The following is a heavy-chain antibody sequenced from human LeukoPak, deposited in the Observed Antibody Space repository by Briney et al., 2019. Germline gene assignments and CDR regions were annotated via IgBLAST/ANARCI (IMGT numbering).Heavy chain of an antibody. D-gene: IGHD2-2*01. CDR1: GSTFSTYD. CDR2: ISSSAHHI. V-gene: IGHV3-21*01. J-gene: IGHJ4*02. Sequence: GGSLRLSCAASGSTFSTYDMNWVRQAPGKGLEWVSSISSSAHHIAYADSVKGRFTISRDNAKNALYLQVNSLRAEDTAVYYCARGIVPAAFNYWGQGTLVTVSS. CDR3: ARGIVPAAFNY.